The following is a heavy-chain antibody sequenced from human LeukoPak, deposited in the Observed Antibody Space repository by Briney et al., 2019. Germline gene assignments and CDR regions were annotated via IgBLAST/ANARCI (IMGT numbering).Heavy chain of an antibody. V-gene: IGHV4-34*01. D-gene: IGHD6-19*01. CDR3: ARGAYSSGWYIGNWFDP. CDR1: GGSFSGYY. Sequence: SETLSLTCAVYGGSFSGYYWSWIRQPPGKGLEWIGEINHSGSTNYNPSLKSRVTISVDTSKNQFSLKLSSVTAADTAVYYCARGAYSSGWYIGNWFDPWGQGTLVTVSS. J-gene: IGHJ5*02. CDR2: INHSGST.